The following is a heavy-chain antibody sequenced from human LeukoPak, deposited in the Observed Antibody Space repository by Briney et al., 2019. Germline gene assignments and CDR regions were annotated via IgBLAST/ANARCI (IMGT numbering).Heavy chain of an antibody. CDR1: GFTFSSYA. CDR3: ARKAAPTSGYDY. V-gene: IGHV3-23*01. D-gene: IGHD5-18*01. J-gene: IGHJ4*02. CDR2: VSGSGGAT. Sequence: PGGSLRLSCAASGFTFSSYAMAWVRQAPGRGLEWVSAVSGSGGATYYADSVQGRCTVSRDNSKNTQYLQMNSLRAEDTALYYCARKAAPTSGYDYWGQGILVTVSS.